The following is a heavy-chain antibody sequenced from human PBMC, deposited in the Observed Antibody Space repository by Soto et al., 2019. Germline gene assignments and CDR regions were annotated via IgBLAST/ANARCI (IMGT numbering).Heavy chain of an antibody. CDR3: ASSWSVGFGELLGPSIEYGMDV. D-gene: IGHD3-10*01. CDR1: GDSTSSGTFY. J-gene: IGHJ6*02. Sequence: QLELQESGPGLAKPSPTLSLTCTVSGDSTSSGTFYWNWVRQHPGKGLERIGHIYNSGSTDYNPSLKSRITVYVDKSKSLVALKLSSVTAADTAVYFCASSWSVGFGELLGPSIEYGMDVWGHGTTVIVSS. V-gene: IGHV4-31*03. CDR2: IYNSGST.